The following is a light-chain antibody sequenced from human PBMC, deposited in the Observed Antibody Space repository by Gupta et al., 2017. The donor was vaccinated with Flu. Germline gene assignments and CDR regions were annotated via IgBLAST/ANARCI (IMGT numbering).Light chain of an antibody. V-gene: IGKV4-1*01. J-gene: IGKJ1*01. CDR3: HQERPTPRT. Sequence: QGGGAPINCKASQSCGHKYNNKNYLARHQDEPGRPPKLLIYRASARELRVPDRFSGWGPGTDFTLTINSRQAETVAVYHCHQERPTPRTFGEGTKVEIK. CDR1: QSCGHKYNNKNY. CDR2: RAS.